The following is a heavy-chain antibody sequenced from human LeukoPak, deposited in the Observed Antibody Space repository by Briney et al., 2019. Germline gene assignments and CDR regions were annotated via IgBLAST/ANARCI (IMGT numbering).Heavy chain of an antibody. J-gene: IGHJ4*02. CDR2: INHSGST. Sequence: SSETLSLTCAVYGGSFSGYYWSWIRQPPGKGLEWIGEINHSGSTNYNPSLKSRVTISIDTSKNQFSLKLSSVTAADTAVYYCARVGDGYNHLFDYWGQGTLVTVSS. D-gene: IGHD5-24*01. CDR3: ARVGDGYNHLFDY. CDR1: GGSFSGYY. V-gene: IGHV4-34*01.